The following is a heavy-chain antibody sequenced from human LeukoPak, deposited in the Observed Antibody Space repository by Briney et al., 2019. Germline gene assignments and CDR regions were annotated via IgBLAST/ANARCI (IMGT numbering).Heavy chain of an antibody. CDR1: GFTFSGSA. Sequence: GGSLRLSCAASGFTFSGSAMHWVRQASGKGLEWVGRIRSKANSFATAYAASVKGRFTISRDDSENTAYLQMNSLKTEDTAVYFCTRQTDCRGGSCYSDWDYYYMDVWGKGTTVTVSS. J-gene: IGHJ6*03. D-gene: IGHD2-15*01. V-gene: IGHV3-73*01. CDR2: IRSKANSFAT. CDR3: TRQTDCRGGSCYSDWDYYYMDV.